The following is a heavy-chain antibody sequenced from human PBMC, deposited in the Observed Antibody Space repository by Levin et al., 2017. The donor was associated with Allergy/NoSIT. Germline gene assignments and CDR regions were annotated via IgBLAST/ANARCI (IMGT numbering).Heavy chain of an antibody. V-gene: IGHV1-18*01. CDR3: ARDGDAYNFGAPDY. CDR2: ISAYSRNT. CDR1: GYAFSTYG. D-gene: IGHD5-24*01. Sequence: GESLKISCKASGYAFSTYGVSWVRQAPGQGLEWLGWISAYSRNTKYPQKFQDRVTITTDTSTTTAFMELRSLRSDDTAIYYCARDGDAYNFGAPDYWGQGTLVTVSS. J-gene: IGHJ4*02.